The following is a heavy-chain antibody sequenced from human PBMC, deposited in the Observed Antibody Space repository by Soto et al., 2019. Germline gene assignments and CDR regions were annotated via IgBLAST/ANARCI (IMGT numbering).Heavy chain of an antibody. Sequence: PGGSLRLSCAASGFTFGSHTMNWVRQAPGKGLEWVSSISSSSTYIYYADSVKGRFTISRDNAKNSLYLQMNSLRAEDTAVYYCARVFGYCSGGACSSLDYWGQGTLVTVSS. V-gene: IGHV3-21*01. D-gene: IGHD2-15*01. CDR1: GFTFGSHT. CDR3: ARVFGYCSGGACSSLDY. J-gene: IGHJ4*02. CDR2: ISSSSTYI.